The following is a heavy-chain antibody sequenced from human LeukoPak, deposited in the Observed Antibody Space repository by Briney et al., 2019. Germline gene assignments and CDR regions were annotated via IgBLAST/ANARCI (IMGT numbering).Heavy chain of an antibody. CDR1: GFIFSSYG. Sequence: GGPLRLSCAASGFIFSSYGMHGVRQAPGKGLEGVVFIRYDGSNKYYADSVKGRFTISRDNSKNTLYLQMNSLRAEDTAVYYCAKERDTAMVTIDYWGQGTLVTVSS. D-gene: IGHD5-18*01. V-gene: IGHV3-30*02. CDR3: AKERDTAMVTIDY. CDR2: IRYDGSNK. J-gene: IGHJ4*02.